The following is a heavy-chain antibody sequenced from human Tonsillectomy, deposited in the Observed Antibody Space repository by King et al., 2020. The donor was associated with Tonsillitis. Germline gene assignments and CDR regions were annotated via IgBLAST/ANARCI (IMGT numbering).Heavy chain of an antibody. Sequence: QLQESGPGLVKPSENLSLTCTVSGGSISSYYWNWIRQPPGKELEWIGYIYYSGSTNYNPALNSRVTMSVDTSKNQFSLKLTSVTPADTAVYYCARGFYDSSGYSQPFDSWGQGTLVTVSS. J-gene: IGHJ4*02. V-gene: IGHV4-59*01. D-gene: IGHD3-22*01. CDR3: ARGFYDSSGYSQPFDS. CDR1: GGSISSYY. CDR2: IYYSGST.